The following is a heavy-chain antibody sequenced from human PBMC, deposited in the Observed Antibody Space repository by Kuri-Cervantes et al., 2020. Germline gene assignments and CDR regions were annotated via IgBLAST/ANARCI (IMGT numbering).Heavy chain of an antibody. CDR2: ISSSGSSI. V-gene: IGHV3-11*01. CDR1: GFTFSDYY. J-gene: IGHJ2*01. CDR3: ARIVGWYFDL. Sequence: GGSLRLSCAASGFTFSDYYMSWIRQAPGKGLEWISYISSSGSSISYADSMKGRFTISRDNAKNSLYLQLNSLRAEDTAVCYCARIVGWYFDLWGRGTLVTVSS. D-gene: IGHD1-26*01.